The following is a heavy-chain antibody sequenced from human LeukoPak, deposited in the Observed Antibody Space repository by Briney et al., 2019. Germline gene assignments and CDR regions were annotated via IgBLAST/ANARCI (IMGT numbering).Heavy chain of an antibody. CDR3: AKNHYSSSRDYFDY. CDR1: GYTLTELS. V-gene: IGHV1-24*01. CDR2: FDPEDGET. J-gene: IGHJ4*02. D-gene: IGHD6-13*01. Sequence: AASVKVSCKVSGYTLTELSMHWVRQAPGKGLEWMGGFDPEDGETIYAQKFQGRVTMTEDTSTDTAYMELSSLRAEDTAAYYCAKNHYSSSRDYFDYWGQGTLVTVSS.